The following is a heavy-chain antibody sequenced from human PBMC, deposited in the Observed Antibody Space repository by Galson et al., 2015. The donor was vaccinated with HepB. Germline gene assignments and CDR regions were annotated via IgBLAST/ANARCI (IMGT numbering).Heavy chain of an antibody. V-gene: IGHV5-51*03. D-gene: IGHD4-23*01. CDR3: ARPLNYGGNDDAFDI. CDR2: IYPGDSDT. Sequence: QSGAEVKKPGESPKISCKGSGYSFTSYWIGWVRQMPGKGLEWMGIIYPGDSDTRYSPSFQGQVTISADKSISTAYLQWSSLKASDTAMYYCARPLNYGGNDDAFDIWGQGTMVTVSS. J-gene: IGHJ3*02. CDR1: GYSFTSYW.